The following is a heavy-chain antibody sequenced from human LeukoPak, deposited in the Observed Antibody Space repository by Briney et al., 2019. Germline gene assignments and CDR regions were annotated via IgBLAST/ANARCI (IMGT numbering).Heavy chain of an antibody. Sequence: GGSLRLSCAASGFTFNIYTINWVRQAPGKGLEWVSSISSTSSDIHYTDSVKGRFTIFRDNTKNSLYLQMDSLRAEDTAVYYCARRGGDSTGHPGDFDYWGQGTLVTVPS. V-gene: IGHV3-21*01. CDR1: GFTFNIYT. CDR2: ISSTSSDI. CDR3: ARRGGDSTGHPGDFDY. D-gene: IGHD3-22*01. J-gene: IGHJ4*02.